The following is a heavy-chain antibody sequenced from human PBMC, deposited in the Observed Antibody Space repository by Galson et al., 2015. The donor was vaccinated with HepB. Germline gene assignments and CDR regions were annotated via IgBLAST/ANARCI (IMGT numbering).Heavy chain of an antibody. D-gene: IGHD2-2*01. V-gene: IGHV3-30-3*01. CDR2: ISYYGTTK. Sequence: SLRLSCAASGFTFSTFGMHWVRQAPGKGLEWVAVISYYGTTKYYADSVKGRFTISRDNSNNTLYLQMRSLRPEDTAVYYCAREGCSSSSCFSYFDYWGHGTLVTVSS. J-gene: IGHJ4*01. CDR3: AREGCSSSSCFSYFDY. CDR1: GFTFSTFG.